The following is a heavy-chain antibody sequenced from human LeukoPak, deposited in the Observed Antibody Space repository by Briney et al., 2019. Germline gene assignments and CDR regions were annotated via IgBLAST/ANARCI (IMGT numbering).Heavy chain of an antibody. J-gene: IGHJ6*03. V-gene: IGHV4-34*01. Sequence: SETLSLTCAVYGGSFSGYYWSWIRQPPGKGLEWIGEINHSGSTNYNPSLKSRVTISVDTSKNQFSLKLSSVTAADTAVYYCATTPGYSSGWYGYYYYYMDVWGKGTTVTVSS. CDR3: ATTPGYSSGWYGYYYYYMDV. CDR1: GGSFSGYY. CDR2: INHSGST. D-gene: IGHD6-19*01.